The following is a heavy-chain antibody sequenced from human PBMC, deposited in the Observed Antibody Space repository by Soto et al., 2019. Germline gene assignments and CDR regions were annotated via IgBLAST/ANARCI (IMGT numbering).Heavy chain of an antibody. Sequence: ASVKVSCKASGYTFTSCGISWVRQAPGQGLEWMRWISAYNGNTNYAQKLQGRVTMTTDTSTSTAYMELRSLRSDDTAVYYCARESPYYYGSGSYYNVLSNWFDPWGQGTLVTVSS. J-gene: IGHJ5*02. CDR1: GYTFTSCG. CDR3: ARESPYYYGSGSYYNVLSNWFDP. V-gene: IGHV1-18*01. D-gene: IGHD3-10*01. CDR2: ISAYNGNT.